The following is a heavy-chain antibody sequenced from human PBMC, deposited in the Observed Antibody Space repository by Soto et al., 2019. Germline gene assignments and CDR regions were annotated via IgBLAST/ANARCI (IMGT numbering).Heavy chain of an antibody. CDR2: INPNSGGT. CDR1: GYTFTGYY. Sequence: ASVKVSCKASGYTFTGYYMHWVRQAPGQGLEWMGWINPNSGGTNYAQKFQGWVTMTRDTSISTAYMELSRLRSDDTAVYYCARAVAGPRGYSYGWWWFDPWGQGTLVTVSS. J-gene: IGHJ5*02. CDR3: ARAVAGPRGYSYGWWWFDP. D-gene: IGHD5-18*01. V-gene: IGHV1-2*04.